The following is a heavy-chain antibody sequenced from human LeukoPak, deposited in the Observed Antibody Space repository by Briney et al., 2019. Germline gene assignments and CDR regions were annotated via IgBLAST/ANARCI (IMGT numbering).Heavy chain of an antibody. CDR2: ISSNGGST. D-gene: IGHD3-22*01. V-gene: IGHV3-64*01. J-gene: IGHJ4*02. Sequence: PGGSLRLPCAASGFTFSSYAMHWVRQAPGEGLEYVSAISSNGGSTYYANSVKGRFTISRDNSKNTLYLQMGSLRAEDMAVYYCARGYYDSSGHYAYWGQGTLVTVSS. CDR1: GFTFSSYA. CDR3: ARGYYDSSGHYAY.